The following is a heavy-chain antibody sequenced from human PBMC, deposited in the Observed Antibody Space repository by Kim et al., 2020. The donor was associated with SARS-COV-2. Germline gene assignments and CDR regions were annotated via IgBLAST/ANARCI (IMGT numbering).Heavy chain of an antibody. CDR2: ISSSGGST. CDR1: GFNFRDYA. J-gene: IGHJ4*02. D-gene: IGHD2-2*01. Sequence: GGSLRVSCAASGFNFRDYAMHWVRQAPGKGLEYVSAISSSGGSTYYANSVKGRFTVSRDNSRNTLYLHVGSLRAEDMAMYYCARSVDYALDYWGQGTLVTVSS. V-gene: IGHV3-64*01. CDR3: ARSVDYALDY.